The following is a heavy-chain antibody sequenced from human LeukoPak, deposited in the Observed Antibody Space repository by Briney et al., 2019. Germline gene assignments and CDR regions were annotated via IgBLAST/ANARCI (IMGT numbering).Heavy chain of an antibody. J-gene: IGHJ3*02. CDR2: ISTSSSYI. CDR3: ARGLDVVSATNDAFDI. CDR1: GFTFSSNS. D-gene: IGHD2-15*01. Sequence: PGGSLRLSCAASGFTFSSNSMNWARQAPGEGLEWVSSISTSSSYIYYADSVKGRFTISRDNARHSLYLQMNSLRAEDTAVYYCARGLDVVSATNDAFDIWGQGTMVIVSS. V-gene: IGHV3-21*01.